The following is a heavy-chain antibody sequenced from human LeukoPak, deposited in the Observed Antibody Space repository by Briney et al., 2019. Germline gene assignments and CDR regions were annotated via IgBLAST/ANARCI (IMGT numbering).Heavy chain of an antibody. CDR1: GYTFTGYY. V-gene: IGHV1-46*01. D-gene: IGHD6-25*01. Sequence: ASVKVSCKASGYTFTGYYMHWVRQAPGQGLEWMGIINPSGGSTSYAQKFQGRVTMTRDTSTSTVYMELSSLSSEDTAVYYCATAWYYYYGMDVWGQGTTVTVSS. CDR2: INPSGGST. J-gene: IGHJ6*02. CDR3: ATAWYYYYGMDV.